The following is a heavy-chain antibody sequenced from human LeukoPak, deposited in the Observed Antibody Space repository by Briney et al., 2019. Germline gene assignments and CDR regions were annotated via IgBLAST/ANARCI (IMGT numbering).Heavy chain of an antibody. V-gene: IGHV3-7*01. CDR3: ARGEKSGVAYTNWLDS. CDR1: GFTFSDYY. J-gene: IGHJ5*01. CDR2: IKPDGSEQ. D-gene: IGHD3-3*01. Sequence: GGSLRLSCAASGFTFSDYYMSWVRQAPGEGLDWVAAIKPDGSEQYYVDSVKGRFTISRDNAKNPLFLQMNSLRAEDTALYYCARGEKSGVAYTNWLDSWGQGTLVPVSS.